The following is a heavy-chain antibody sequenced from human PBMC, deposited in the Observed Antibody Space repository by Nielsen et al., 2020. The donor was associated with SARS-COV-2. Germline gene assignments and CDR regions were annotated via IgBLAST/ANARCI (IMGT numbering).Heavy chain of an antibody. V-gene: IGHV3-11*05. CDR1: GFTFSDYY. Sequence: GESLKISCTASGFTFSDYYMTWIRQAPGKGLEWVSHIRGSSSHTNYAESVRGRFSISRDNAKKSLYLQMDSLRIEDTAVYYCVTDDYGDRDGNAWLMNGHFDAYDIWGQGTMVTVSS. J-gene: IGHJ3*02. D-gene: IGHD4/OR15-4a*01. CDR2: IRGSSSHT. CDR3: VTDDYGDRDGNAWLMNGHFDAYDI.